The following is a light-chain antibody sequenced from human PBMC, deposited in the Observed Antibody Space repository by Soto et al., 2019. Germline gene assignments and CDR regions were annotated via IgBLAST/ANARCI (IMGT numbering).Light chain of an antibody. CDR1: ESISRDY. Sequence: EIVMTQSPGTLSLSPGQRATLSCRASESISRDYLAWYQQRLGQAPRLLIYGASNRATGIPARFSGTGSGTDFTLTISSLEPEDFAVYYCQQRSNWPWSFGQGTKVDIK. CDR3: QQRSNWPWS. V-gene: IGKV3-11*01. J-gene: IGKJ1*01. CDR2: GAS.